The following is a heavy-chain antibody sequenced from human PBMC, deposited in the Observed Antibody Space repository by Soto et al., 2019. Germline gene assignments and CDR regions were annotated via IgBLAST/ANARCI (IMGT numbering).Heavy chain of an antibody. V-gene: IGHV3-11*01. D-gene: IGHD1-20*01. Sequence: GGSLRLSCAASGFIFSDYYMSWIRQAPGKGLEWISYMSSSGSTIYYADSVKGRFTIFRDNAKNSLYLQMNSLRAEDTAVYYCARGYNQYSSFYYYGTDVWGQGTTVTVSS. J-gene: IGHJ6*02. CDR2: MSSSGSTI. CDR1: GFIFSDYY. CDR3: ARGYNQYSSFYYYGTDV.